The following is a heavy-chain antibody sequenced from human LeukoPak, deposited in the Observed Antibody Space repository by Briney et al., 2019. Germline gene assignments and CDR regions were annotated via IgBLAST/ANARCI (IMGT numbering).Heavy chain of an antibody. CDR2: IIPIFGTA. J-gene: IGHJ5*02. CDR3: ARVKWFPPGGWFDP. D-gene: IGHD3-22*01. CDR1: GGTFSSYA. V-gene: IGHV1-69*05. Sequence: SVKVSCKASGGTFSSYAISWVRQAPGQGLEWMGGIIPIFGTANYAQKFQGRVTITTGESTSTAYMELSSLRSEDTAVYYCARVKWFPPGGWFDPWGQGTLVTVSS.